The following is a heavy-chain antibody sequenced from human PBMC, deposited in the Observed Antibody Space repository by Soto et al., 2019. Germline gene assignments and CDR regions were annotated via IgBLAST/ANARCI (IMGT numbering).Heavy chain of an antibody. D-gene: IGHD2-15*01. V-gene: IGHV2-5*02. J-gene: IGHJ4*02. CDR2: IYWDDDN. CDR3: AHTRPPRISDY. CDR1: GFSLSTSGVG. Sequence: QITLKESGPTLVKPTQTLTLTCTFSGFSLSTSGVGVGWIRQPPGKALEWLALIYWDDDNRYIPSLQSRITMTKDTSKNQVVLTTTNMDPVDTATYYCAHTRPPRISDYWGQGTLVTVYS.